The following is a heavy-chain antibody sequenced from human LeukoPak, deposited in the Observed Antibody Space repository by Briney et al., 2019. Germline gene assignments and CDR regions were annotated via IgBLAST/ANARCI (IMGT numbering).Heavy chain of an antibody. CDR1: RFTFSSYS. D-gene: IGHD3-22*01. J-gene: IGHJ6*02. CDR2: ISNSSGTT. V-gene: IGHV3-48*02. CDR3: ARGGSGYGDYYYFYGMDV. Sequence: GGSLRLSCAASRFTFSSYSMNWVRQAPGKGLEWVSYISNSSGTTYYADSVKGRLTISRDNAKNSLYLQMNSLRDEDTAVYYCARGGSGYGDYYYFYGMDVWGQGTTVTVSS.